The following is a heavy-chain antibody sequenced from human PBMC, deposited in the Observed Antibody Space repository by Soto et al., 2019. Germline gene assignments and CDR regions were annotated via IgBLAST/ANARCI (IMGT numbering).Heavy chain of an antibody. D-gene: IGHD3-10*01. V-gene: IGHV3-7*05. J-gene: IGHJ5*01. CDR3: ARGGNWFDS. CDR2: LDQGGGEK. CDR1: AFRFSHYW. Sequence: GSLSLPCSASAFRFSHYWMALVRQAPWKGLEWVANLDQGGGEKHYLHSAKGRFTISRDNAKNSLYLQMNCLRAEATGVYYGARGGNWFDSWGQGTLVTVSS.